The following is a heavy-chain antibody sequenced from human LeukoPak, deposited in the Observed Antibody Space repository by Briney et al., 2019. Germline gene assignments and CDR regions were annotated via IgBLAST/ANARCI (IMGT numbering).Heavy chain of an antibody. J-gene: IGHJ4*02. CDR3: AKYSQLWFHDRYYFDF. CDR1: GFTFSSYA. Sequence: PGGSLRLSCAASGFTFSSYAMSWVRQAPGRGLELGSAVSGGGASTYYADSVKGRFTISRDNSKNTLSLQMNSLIAEDAARDYCAKYSQLWFHDRYYFDFCGQGALVTVSA. V-gene: IGHV3-23*01. CDR2: VSGGGAST. D-gene: IGHD5-18*01.